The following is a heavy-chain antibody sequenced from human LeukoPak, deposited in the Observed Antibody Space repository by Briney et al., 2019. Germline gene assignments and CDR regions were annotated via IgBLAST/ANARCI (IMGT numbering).Heavy chain of an antibody. CDR3: AKVPYYYDSSGYGAFDY. D-gene: IGHD3-22*01. CDR2: ISYDGSNK. J-gene: IGHJ4*02. CDR1: GFTLSSYG. Sequence: GGSLRLSCAASGFTLSSYGMHWVRQAPGKGLEWVAVISYDGSNKYYADSVKGRFTISRDNSKNTLYLQMNSLRAEDTAVYYCAKVPYYYDSSGYGAFDYWGQGTLVTVSS. V-gene: IGHV3-30*18.